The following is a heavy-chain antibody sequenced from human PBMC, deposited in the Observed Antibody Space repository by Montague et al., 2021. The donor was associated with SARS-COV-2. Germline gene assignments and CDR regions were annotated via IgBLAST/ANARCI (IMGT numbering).Heavy chain of an antibody. J-gene: IGHJ6*02. V-gene: IGHV4-38-2*02. CDR2: IDYSGST. CDR3: ARDITLGMDV. Sequence: SETRSLTCIVSGYSISSGYYWGWVRQTPGKGLECLGFIDYSGSTYYNPSIKTRVTMSLDTSKNQFSLKITSVTAADTDLYYCARDITLGMDVWGRGTTVTVSS. CDR1: GYSISSGYY.